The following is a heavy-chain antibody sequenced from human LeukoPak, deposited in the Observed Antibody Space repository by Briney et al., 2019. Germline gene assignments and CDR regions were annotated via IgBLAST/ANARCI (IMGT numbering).Heavy chain of an antibody. CDR1: GFIFSNYG. J-gene: IGHJ4*02. CDR3: SRFDY. V-gene: IGHV3-33*03. Sequence: GGSLRLSCAASGFIFSNYGMHWVRQAPGKGLEWVAVIWYDGSNKYYADSVKGRFTISRDNPANTLYLQINSLRAEDTAVYFCSRFDYWGQGTLVTVSS. CDR2: IWYDGSNK.